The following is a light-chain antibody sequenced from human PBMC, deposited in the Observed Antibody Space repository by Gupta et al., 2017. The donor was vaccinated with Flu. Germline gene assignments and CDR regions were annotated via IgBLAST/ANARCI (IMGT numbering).Light chain of an antibody. V-gene: IGLV2-14*01. Sequence: SDVGGYNYVSWYQQHPGKAPKLMIYEVSNRPSGVSNRFSGSKSGNTASLTIPGLQAEDEADYHCSSYTSSSTLYVFGTGTNVTVL. CDR1: SDVGGYNY. J-gene: IGLJ1*01. CDR3: SSYTSSSTLYV. CDR2: EVS.